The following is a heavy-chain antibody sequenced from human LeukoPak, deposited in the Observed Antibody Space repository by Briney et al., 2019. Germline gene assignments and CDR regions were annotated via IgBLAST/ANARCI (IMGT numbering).Heavy chain of an antibody. V-gene: IGHV4-34*01. CDR1: GGSFSGYY. CDR2: IYYSGSA. D-gene: IGHD1-26*01. Sequence: SETLSLTCAVYGGSFSGYYWSWIRQPPGKGLEWIGSIYYSGSAYYNPSLKSRVTISVDTSKNQFSLKLSSVTAADTAVYYCAREDRSYPYYFDYWGQGTLVTVSS. J-gene: IGHJ4*02. CDR3: AREDRSYPYYFDY.